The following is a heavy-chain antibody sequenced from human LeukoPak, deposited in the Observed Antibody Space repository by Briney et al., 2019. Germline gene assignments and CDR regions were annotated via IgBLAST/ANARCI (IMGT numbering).Heavy chain of an antibody. CDR2: INPNSGGT. CDR1: GDTFTGYY. D-gene: IGHD1-26*01. J-gene: IGHJ4*02. V-gene: IGHV1-2*02. CDR3: ARGIVGATRAPYYFDY. Sequence: ASVKVSCKASGDTFTGYYMHWVRQAPGQGLEWKGWINPNSGGTNYAQKFQGRVTMTRDTSISTAYMELSRLRSDDTAVYYCARGIVGATRAPYYFDYWGQGTLVTVSS.